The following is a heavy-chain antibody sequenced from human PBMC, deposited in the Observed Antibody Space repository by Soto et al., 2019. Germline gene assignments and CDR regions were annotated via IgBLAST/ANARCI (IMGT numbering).Heavy chain of an antibody. Sequence: PEETLSLTCTVSGGSISSSSYYWGWIRQPPGKGLEWIGSIYYSGSTYYNPSLKSRVTISVDTSKNQFSLKLSSVTAADTAVYYCARSYYGSGYYYMDVWGKGTTVTVSS. CDR3: ARSYYGSGYYYMDV. D-gene: IGHD3-10*01. V-gene: IGHV4-39*01. J-gene: IGHJ6*03. CDR2: IYYSGST. CDR1: GGSISSSSYY.